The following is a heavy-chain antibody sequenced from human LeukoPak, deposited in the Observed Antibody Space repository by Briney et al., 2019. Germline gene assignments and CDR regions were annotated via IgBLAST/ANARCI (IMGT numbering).Heavy chain of an antibody. V-gene: IGHV4-34*01. CDR2: INHSGST. Sequence: PSETLSLTCAVYGGSFSGYYWSWIRQPPGKGLEWIGEINHSGSTNYNPSLKSRVTISVDTPKNQFSLKLSSVTAADTAVYYCARGGHSSSWYRGGVDYWDQGTLVTVSS. D-gene: IGHD6-13*01. J-gene: IGHJ4*02. CDR1: GGSFSGYY. CDR3: ARGGHSSSWYRGGVDY.